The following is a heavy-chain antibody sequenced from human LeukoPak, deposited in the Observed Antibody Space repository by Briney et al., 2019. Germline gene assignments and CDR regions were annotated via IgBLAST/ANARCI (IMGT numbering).Heavy chain of an antibody. CDR3: APLGSSIDY. D-gene: IGHD1-26*01. CDR2: ISSSGSTI. J-gene: IGHJ4*02. V-gene: IGHV3-48*03. CDR1: GFTFSSYE. Sequence: GGSLRLSCAASGFTFSSYEMNWVRQAPGKGLEWVSYISSSGSTIYYADSVKGRFTISRDNAKNSLYLQMNSLRAEDTAVYYCAPLGSSIDYWGQGTLVTVCS.